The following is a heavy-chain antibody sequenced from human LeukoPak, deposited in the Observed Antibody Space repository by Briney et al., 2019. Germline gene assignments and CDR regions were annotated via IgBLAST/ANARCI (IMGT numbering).Heavy chain of an antibody. D-gene: IGHD6-13*01. Sequence: GESLKISCKGFGYSFSSVWIGWVGQMAGEGLGWVGYLYPGDFGTRYSPSFQGQVTISADKSISTAYLQWSSLKASDTAMYYCARLRLYGTGYSSSWYGTTGFDPWGQGTLVTVSS. J-gene: IGHJ5*02. CDR1: GYSFSSVW. V-gene: IGHV5-51*01. CDR3: ARLRLYGTGYSSSWYGTTGFDP. CDR2: LYPGDFGT.